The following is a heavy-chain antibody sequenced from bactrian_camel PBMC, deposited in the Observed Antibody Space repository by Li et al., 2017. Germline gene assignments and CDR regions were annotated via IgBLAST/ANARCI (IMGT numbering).Heavy chain of an antibody. V-gene: IGHV3S26*01. CDR1: DTASRYC. D-gene: IGHD6*01. Sequence: HVQLVESGGGSVQAGGSLRLSCAASDTASRYCMGWFRQAPGKEREGVATFDSIGATTYADSVKGRFTISRDNTRNTLYLQMNNLQPEDTAMYYCAADVGSMSGNCQPNYWGQGTQVTVS. CDR3: AADVGSMSGNCQPNY. CDR2: FDSIGAT. J-gene: IGHJ4*01.